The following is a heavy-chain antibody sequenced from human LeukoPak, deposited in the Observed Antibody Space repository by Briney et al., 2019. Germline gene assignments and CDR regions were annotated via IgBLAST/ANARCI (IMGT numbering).Heavy chain of an antibody. J-gene: IGHJ1*01. CDR1: GGSISNYY. Sequence: SETLSLTCTVSGGSISNYYWSWIRQPPGKGLECMGYIYYSGTTNYNPSLKSRVTISVDTSKNQFPLKLSSVTAADTAVYYCARHGGYSSPYLHWGQGTLVTVSS. D-gene: IGHD6-13*01. V-gene: IGHV4-59*08. CDR2: IYYSGTT. CDR3: ARHGGYSSPYLH.